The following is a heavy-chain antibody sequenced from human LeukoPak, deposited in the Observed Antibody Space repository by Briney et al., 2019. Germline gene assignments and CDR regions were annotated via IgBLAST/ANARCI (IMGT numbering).Heavy chain of an antibody. V-gene: IGHV3-7*01. CDR1: GFTFSTYW. CDR2: IEQDGSEI. CDR3: AGGPGFLFNH. J-gene: IGHJ4*02. D-gene: IGHD3-9*01. Sequence: GGSLRLSCAASGFTFSTYWMTWVRQAPGKGLEWVAHIEQDGSEIYYVDSVKGRFTISRDNAKNSLYLQMNSLRAEDTAVYYCAGGPGFLFNHCGQGTLVTVSS.